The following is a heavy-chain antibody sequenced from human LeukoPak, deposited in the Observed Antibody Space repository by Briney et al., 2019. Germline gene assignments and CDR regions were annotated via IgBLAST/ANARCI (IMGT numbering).Heavy chain of an antibody. CDR1: GGSFSGYY. CDR2: INHSGST. Sequence: SETLSLTCAVYGGSFSGYYWSWTRQPPGKGLEWIGEINHSGSTNYNPSLKSRVTISADTSKNQFSLKLSSVTAADTAVYYCARGWVRPARLDYWGQGTLVTVSS. CDR3: ARGWVRPARLDY. J-gene: IGHJ4*02. V-gene: IGHV4-34*01. D-gene: IGHD5-12*01.